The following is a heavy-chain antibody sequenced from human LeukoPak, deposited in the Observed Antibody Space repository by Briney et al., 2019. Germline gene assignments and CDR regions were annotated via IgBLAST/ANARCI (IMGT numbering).Heavy chain of an antibody. V-gene: IGHV1-24*01. CDR2: FDPEDGER. Sequence: GASVKVSCKVSGYTLTELSMHWVRQAPGKGLEWMGGFDPEDGERIYAQKFQGRVTMTEDTSTDTAYMELSSLRSEDTAVYYCATRTNRDGYNLMPDYWGQGTLVTVSS. J-gene: IGHJ4*02. CDR3: ATRTNRDGYNLMPDY. CDR1: GYTLTELS. D-gene: IGHD5-24*01.